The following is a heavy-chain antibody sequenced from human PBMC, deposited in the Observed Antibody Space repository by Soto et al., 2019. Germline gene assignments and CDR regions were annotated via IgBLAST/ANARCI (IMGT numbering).Heavy chain of an antibody. Sequence: QVQLQQWGAGLLKPSETLSLTCAVSGGSFSASYWSWIRQPPGKGLEWIGEINHSGSTNYNPSLKSRVTITVDRSKNQFSLKLSSVTAADTAVYYCARERGGYADYWGQGTLVTVSS. V-gene: IGHV4-34*01. CDR3: ARERGGYADY. D-gene: IGHD5-12*01. CDR1: GGSFSASY. CDR2: INHSGST. J-gene: IGHJ4*02.